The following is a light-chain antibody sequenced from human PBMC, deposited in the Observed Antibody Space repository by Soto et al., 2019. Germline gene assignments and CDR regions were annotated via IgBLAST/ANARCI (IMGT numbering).Light chain of an antibody. J-gene: IGKJ1*01. Sequence: EIVLTQSPGTLSLSPGERATLSCRASQSVSSSYLAWYQQKPGQAPRLLIYGASSRATGIPDRFSGSGSGIDFTFTISRLEPEDFAVFYCQQYCSSPWTFGPGTKVEIK. CDR2: GAS. CDR3: QQYCSSPWT. V-gene: IGKV3-20*01. CDR1: QSVSSSY.